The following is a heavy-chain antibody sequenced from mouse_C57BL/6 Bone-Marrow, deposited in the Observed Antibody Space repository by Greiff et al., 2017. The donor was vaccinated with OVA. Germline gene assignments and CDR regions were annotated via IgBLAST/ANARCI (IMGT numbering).Heavy chain of an antibody. CDR3: ARGNWDERFDY. D-gene: IGHD4-1*01. J-gene: IGHJ2*01. CDR1: GFTFSDFY. CDR2: SRNKANDYTT. V-gene: IGHV7-1*01. Sequence: EVKLMESGGGLVQSGRSLRLSCATSGFTFSDFYMEWVRQAPGKGLEWIAASRNKANDYTTEYSASVKGRFIVSRDTSQSILYLQMNALRAEDTAIYYCARGNWDERFDYWGQGTTLTVSS.